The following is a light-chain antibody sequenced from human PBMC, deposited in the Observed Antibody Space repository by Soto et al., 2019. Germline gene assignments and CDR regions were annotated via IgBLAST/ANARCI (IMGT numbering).Light chain of an antibody. CDR2: GAS. CDR1: QSVSNNS. V-gene: IGKV3-20*01. Sequence: EIVLTQSPGTLSLSPGERATLSCRASQSVSNNSLAWYQQKPGQAPRLLIYGASNRATGIPDRFSGSGSGTDFTLTISRLEAVDFAVYYCQQYGSSATLGQGTKVDIK. J-gene: IGKJ1*01. CDR3: QQYGSSAT.